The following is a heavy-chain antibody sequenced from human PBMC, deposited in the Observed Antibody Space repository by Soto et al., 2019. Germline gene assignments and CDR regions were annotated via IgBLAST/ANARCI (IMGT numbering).Heavy chain of an antibody. CDR2: IYYRGNA. D-gene: IGHD3-9*01. J-gene: IGHJ4*02. Sequence: QLQLQESGPGLVKPSETLSLTCSVSDDSINSDKYYWGWIRQPPGKGLEWIGSIYYRGNAYYNPSLQTRVTISLGKSRSQFSLQLNSVTAADSAVYFCARLEGLATISYYFDFWGPGALVTVSS. CDR1: DDSINSDKYY. V-gene: IGHV4-39*01. CDR3: ARLEGLATISYYFDF.